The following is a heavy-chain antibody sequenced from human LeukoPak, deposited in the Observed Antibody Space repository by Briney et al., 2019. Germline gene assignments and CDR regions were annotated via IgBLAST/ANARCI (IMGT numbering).Heavy chain of an antibody. J-gene: IGHJ4*02. D-gene: IGHD6-13*01. CDR1: GFTFDDYA. CDR2: ISWNSGSI. Sequence: PGRSLRLSCAASGFTFDDYAMHWVRQAPGKGLEWVSGISWNSGSIGYADSVKGRFTISRDNAKHSLYLQMNSLRAEDTAVYYCLPSLSSSWLKWGQGTLVTVSS. CDR3: LPSLSSSWLK. V-gene: IGHV3-9*01.